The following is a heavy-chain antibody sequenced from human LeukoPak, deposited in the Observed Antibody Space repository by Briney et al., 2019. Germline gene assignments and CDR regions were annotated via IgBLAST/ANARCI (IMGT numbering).Heavy chain of an antibody. CDR1: GYTFTGYY. J-gene: IGHJ1*01. D-gene: IGHD2-15*01. V-gene: IGHV1-2*02. CDR3: ARVVVVVVAAPSEYFRH. CDR2: INPNSGGT. Sequence: ASVKVSCKASGYTFTGYYMHRVRQAPGQGLEWMGWINPNSGGTNYAQKFQGRVTMTRDTSISAAYMELSRLRSDDTAVYYCARVVVVVVAAPSEYFRHWGQGTLVTVSS.